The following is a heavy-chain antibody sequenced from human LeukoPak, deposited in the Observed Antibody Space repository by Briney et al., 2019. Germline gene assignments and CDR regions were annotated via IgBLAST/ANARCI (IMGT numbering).Heavy chain of an antibody. CDR1: GYSFSSYW. D-gene: IGHD5-18*01. J-gene: IGHJ3*02. V-gene: IGHV5-51*01. CDR2: IYPGDSDS. Sequence: GESLKISCKGSGYSFSSYWIAWVRQMPGKGLEWMGIIYPGDSDSKYSRSFQGQVTISADKSMNTAYLQWSSLKASDTAMYYCARRDTAMVISAFDIWGQGTMVTVSS. CDR3: ARRDTAMVISAFDI.